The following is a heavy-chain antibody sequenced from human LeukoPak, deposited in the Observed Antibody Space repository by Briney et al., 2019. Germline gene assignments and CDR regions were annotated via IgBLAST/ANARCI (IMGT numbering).Heavy chain of an antibody. CDR1: RFAFSDFD. J-gene: IGHJ4*02. CDR3: ARDWNLGY. Sequence: PGTSLRLSCAASRFAFSDFDKIWVRQAPGKGLEWVSAISGSGGSTYYADSVKGRFTISRDNAKNTLYLQMNSLRAEDTAVYYCARDWNLGYWGQGTLVTVSS. CDR2: ISGSGGST. D-gene: IGHD1-1*01. V-gene: IGHV3-23*01.